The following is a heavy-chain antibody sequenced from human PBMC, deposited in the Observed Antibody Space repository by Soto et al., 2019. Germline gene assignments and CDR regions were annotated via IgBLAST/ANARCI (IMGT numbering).Heavy chain of an antibody. CDR1: SGSISSSNW. CDR2: IYHSGST. CDR3: ARVGSGSYYGTTFDY. Sequence: SETLSLTCAVSSGSISSSNWWSWVRQPPGKGLEWIGEIYHSGSTNYNPSLKSRVTISVDKSKNQFSLKLSSVTAADTAVYYCARVGSGSYYGTTFDYWGQGTLVTVSS. J-gene: IGHJ4*02. D-gene: IGHD3-10*01. V-gene: IGHV4-4*02.